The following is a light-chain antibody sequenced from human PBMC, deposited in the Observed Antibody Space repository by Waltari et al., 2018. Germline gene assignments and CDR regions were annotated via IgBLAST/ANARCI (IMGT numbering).Light chain of an antibody. Sequence: DIVMTQSPDSLAVSLGERATINCKSSQSVLYSSNNKNYLAWYQQKAGQPPKLLIYWASTRASGVPDRLSGSGCGTDFTLTISSLQADDVAVYYCQQYYSTPPRTFGQGTKVEIK. CDR1: QSVLYSSNNKNY. V-gene: IGKV4-1*01. CDR3: QQYYSTPPRT. J-gene: IGKJ1*01. CDR2: WAS.